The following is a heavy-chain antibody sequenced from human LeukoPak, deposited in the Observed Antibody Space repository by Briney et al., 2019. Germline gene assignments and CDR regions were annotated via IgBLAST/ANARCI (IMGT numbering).Heavy chain of an antibody. CDR2: IYYSGST. J-gene: IGHJ4*02. CDR3: AREYSSGYYFDY. Sequence: SETLSLTCTASGGSISSYYWSWIRQPPGKGLEWIGYIYYSGSTNYNPSLKSRVTISVDTSKNQFSLKLSSVTAADTAVYYCAREYSSGYYFDYWGQGTLVTVSS. CDR1: GGSISSYY. D-gene: IGHD6-19*01. V-gene: IGHV4-59*01.